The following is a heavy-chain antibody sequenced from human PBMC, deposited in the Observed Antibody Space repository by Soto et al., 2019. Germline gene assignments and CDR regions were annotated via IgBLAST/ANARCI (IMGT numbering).Heavy chain of an antibody. CDR3: AGVKWGATALDY. J-gene: IGHJ4*02. D-gene: IGHD1-26*01. Sequence: QVQLVQSGAEVKKPWSSLKVSCKASGGTFSSYAISWVRQAPGQGLEWMGGIIPIFGTANYAQKFQGRVTITADESTSTAYMALSSLRSEDTAVYYCAGVKWGATALDYWGQGTLVTVSS. CDR2: IIPIFGTA. V-gene: IGHV1-69*12. CDR1: GGTFSSYA.